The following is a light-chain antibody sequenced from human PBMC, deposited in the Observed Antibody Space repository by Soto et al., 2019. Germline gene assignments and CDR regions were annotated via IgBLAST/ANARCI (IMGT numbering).Light chain of an antibody. CDR1: QSVSSY. J-gene: IGKJ5*01. CDR3: QQRSNWPIT. V-gene: IGKV3-11*01. CDR2: DAS. Sequence: DMVLTQSPVTLSLSPGERATLSCRASQSVSSYLAWYQQKPGQAPRLLIYDASNRATGIPARFSGSGSGTDFTLTISSLEPEDFAVYYCQQRSNWPITFGQGTRLEIK.